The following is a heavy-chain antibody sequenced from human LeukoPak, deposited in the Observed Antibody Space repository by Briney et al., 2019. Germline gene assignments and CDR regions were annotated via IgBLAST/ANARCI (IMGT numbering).Heavy chain of an antibody. J-gene: IGHJ4*02. CDR3: ARESRESDY. CDR1: GYTFTSYG. CDR2: IIPILGIA. V-gene: IGHV1-69*04. Sequence: VASVKVSFKASGYTFTSYGISWARQAPGQGLEWMGRIIPILGIANYAQKFQGRVTITADKPTSTAYMELSSLRSEDTAVYYCARESRESDYWGQGTLVTVSS.